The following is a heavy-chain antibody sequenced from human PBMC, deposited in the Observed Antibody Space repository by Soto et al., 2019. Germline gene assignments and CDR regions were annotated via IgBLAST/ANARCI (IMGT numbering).Heavy chain of an antibody. CDR3: ARFFFCRNGYHRNLVYFSTRRYSDL. CDR2: IYPGDSDT. J-gene: IGHJ2*01. V-gene: IGHV5-51*01. CDR1: GYSFTSYW. Sequence: GESLKISCKGSGYSFTSYWIGWVRQMPGKGLEWMGIIYPGDSDTRYSPSFQGQVTISADKSISTAYLQWSSLKASDTAMYYCARFFFCRNGYHRNLVYFSTRRYSDL. D-gene: IGHD2-21*01.